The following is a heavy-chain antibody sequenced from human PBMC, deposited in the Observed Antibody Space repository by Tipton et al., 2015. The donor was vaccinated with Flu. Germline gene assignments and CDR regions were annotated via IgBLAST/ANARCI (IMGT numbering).Heavy chain of an antibody. D-gene: IGHD3-10*02. CDR1: GFTFSFAA. V-gene: IGHV3-23*01. Sequence: SLRLSCSASGFTFSFAAMNWVRQAPGKGLEWVSLISASGASTFYADSVKGRFTISRDYSKNTLYLEMNSLRAEDTAVYHCAEDIQCSYWGQGTLVTVSS. J-gene: IGHJ4*02. CDR2: ISASGAST. CDR3: AEDIQCSY.